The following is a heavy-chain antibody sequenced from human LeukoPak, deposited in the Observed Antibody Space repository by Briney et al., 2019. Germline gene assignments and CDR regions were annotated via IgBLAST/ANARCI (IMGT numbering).Heavy chain of an antibody. J-gene: IGHJ3*02. CDR1: GGSISSGGYY. Sequence: PSETLSLTCTVSGGSISSGGYYWSWIRQHPGKGLKWIGYIYYGGSTYYNPSLKSRVTISVDTSKNQFSLKLSSVTAADTAVYYCARDYWFGELPMVGAFDIWGQGTMVTVSS. D-gene: IGHD3-10*01. V-gene: IGHV4-31*03. CDR2: IYYGGST. CDR3: ARDYWFGELPMVGAFDI.